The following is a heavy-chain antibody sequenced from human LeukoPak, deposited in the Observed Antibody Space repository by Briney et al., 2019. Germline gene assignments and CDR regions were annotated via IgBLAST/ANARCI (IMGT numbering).Heavy chain of an antibody. D-gene: IGHD6-19*01. CDR2: ISSSGSTI. V-gene: IGHV3-48*03. CDR3: ARDAAVGYFDL. J-gene: IGHJ2*01. CDR1: GFTFSSYE. Sequence: GGSLRLSCAASGFTFSSYEMNWVRQAPGKGLEWASYISSSGSTIYYADSVKGRFTISRDNAKNSLYLQMNSLRAEDTAVYYRARDAAVGYFDLWGRGTLVTVSS.